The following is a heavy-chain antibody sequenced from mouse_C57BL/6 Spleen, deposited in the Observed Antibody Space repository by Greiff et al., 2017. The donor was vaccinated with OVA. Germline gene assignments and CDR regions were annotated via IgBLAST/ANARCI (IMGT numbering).Heavy chain of an antibody. CDR2: INPNNGGT. CDR1: GYTFTDYY. CDR3: AYDGYHAGNYFDY. V-gene: IGHV1-26*01. Sequence: EVQLQQSGPELVKPGASVKISCKASGYTFTDYYMNWVKQSHGKSLEWIGDINPNNGGTSYNQKFKGKATLTVDKSSSTAYMELRSLTSEDSAVYYCAYDGYHAGNYFDYWGQGTTLTVSS. J-gene: IGHJ2*01. D-gene: IGHD2-3*01.